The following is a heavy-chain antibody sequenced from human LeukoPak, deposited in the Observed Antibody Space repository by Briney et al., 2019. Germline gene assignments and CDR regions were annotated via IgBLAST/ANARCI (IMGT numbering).Heavy chain of an antibody. CDR3: TRDFVF. V-gene: IGHV3-7*01. D-gene: IGHD3-3*01. Sequence: GGSLRLSCAASGFVFSTYWMDLVRQAPGKGLEWVGNINQDGSVKHYVDSVRGRFTISRDNARNSVYLQMSALRVEDTAVYYCTRDFVFWGQGSLVTASS. CDR2: INQDGSVK. CDR1: GFVFSTYW. J-gene: IGHJ4*02.